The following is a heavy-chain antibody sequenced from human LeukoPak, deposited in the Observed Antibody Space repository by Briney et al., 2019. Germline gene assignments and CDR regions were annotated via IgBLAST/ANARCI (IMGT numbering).Heavy chain of an antibody. CDR1: GGSFSGYY. D-gene: IGHD6-13*01. J-gene: IGHJ2*01. CDR3: ARGRYSSSWSHWYFDL. V-gene: IGHV4-34*01. Sequence: SETLSLTCAVYGGSFSGYYWSWIRQPPGKGLEWIGEINHSGSTNYNPSLKSRVTISVDTSKNQFSLKLSSVTAADTAVYYCARGRYSSSWSHWYFDLWGRGTLVTASS. CDR2: INHSGST.